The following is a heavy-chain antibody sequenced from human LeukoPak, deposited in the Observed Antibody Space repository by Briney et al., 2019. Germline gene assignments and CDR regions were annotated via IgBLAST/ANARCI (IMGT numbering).Heavy chain of an antibody. CDR1: GGTFSSYA. V-gene: IGHV1-69*06. D-gene: IGHD2-2*01. CDR2: IIPIFGTA. CDR3: ARVYCSSTSCYETRFDP. Sequence: SVKVSCKASGGTFSSYAISWVRQAPGQGLEWMGGIIPIFGTANYAQKFQGRVTITADKSTSTAYMELSSLRSEDTAVYYCARVYCSSTSCYETRFDPWGQGTLVTVPS. J-gene: IGHJ5*02.